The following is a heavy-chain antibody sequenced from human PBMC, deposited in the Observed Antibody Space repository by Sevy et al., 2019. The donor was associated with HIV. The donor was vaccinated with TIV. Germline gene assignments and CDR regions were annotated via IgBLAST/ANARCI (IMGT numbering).Heavy chain of an antibody. V-gene: IGHV3-9*01. D-gene: IGHD3-10*01. Sequence: GGSLRLSCAASNLTFEDYAMHWVRRAPGKGLEWVSGISWNGADIGFAASVKGRFTISRDNAKSSVYLQINSLTPEDTGVYYCAKGQHLITQSGSYFYYGMNVWGQWTTVTVSS. J-gene: IGHJ6*02. CDR3: AKGQHLITQSGSYFYYGMNV. CDR1: NLTFEDYA. CDR2: ISWNGADI.